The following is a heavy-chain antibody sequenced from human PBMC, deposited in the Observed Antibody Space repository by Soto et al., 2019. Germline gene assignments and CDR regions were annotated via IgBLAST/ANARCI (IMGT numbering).Heavy chain of an antibody. V-gene: IGHV4-30-4*01. CDR1: GGSISSGDYY. D-gene: IGHD3-22*01. CDR2: IYYSGST. CDR3: DRDSYDSSGSSGYSFDY. J-gene: IGHJ4*02. Sequence: QVQLQESGPGLVKPSQTLSLTCTVSGGSISSGDYYWNWIRQPPGKGLEWIGYIYYSGSTYYNPSLKSRVTISVDTSKTQFSLKLSSVTAADTAVYYCDRDSYDSSGSSGYSFDYWGQGTLVTVSS.